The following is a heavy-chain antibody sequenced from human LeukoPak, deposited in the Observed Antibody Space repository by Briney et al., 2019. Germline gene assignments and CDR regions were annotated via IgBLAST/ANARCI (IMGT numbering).Heavy chain of an antibody. CDR1: GFTFSSYG. D-gene: IGHD3-3*01. V-gene: IGHV3-30*18. CDR2: ISYDGSNK. Sequence: GRSLRLSCAASGFTFSSYGMHWVRQAPGKGLEWVAVISYDGSNKYYADFVKGRFTISRDNSKNTLYLQMNSLRAEDTAVYYCAKDLGVTIFGVVIYGMDVWGQGTTVTVSS. CDR3: AKDLGVTIFGVVIYGMDV. J-gene: IGHJ6*02.